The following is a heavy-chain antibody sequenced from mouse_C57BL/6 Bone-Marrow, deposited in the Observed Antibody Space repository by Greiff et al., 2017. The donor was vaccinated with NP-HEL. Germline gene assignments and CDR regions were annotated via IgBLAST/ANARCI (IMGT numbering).Heavy chain of an antibody. CDR1: GFTFSSYG. V-gene: IGHV5-6*01. Sequence: VQLKESGGDLVKPGGSLKLSCAASGFTFSSYGMSWVRQTPDKRLEWVATISSGGSYTYYPDSVKGRFTISRDNAKNTLYLQMSSLKSEDTAMYYCARQKLPYYFDYWGQGTTLTVSS. CDR2: ISSGGSYT. D-gene: IGHD2-12*01. CDR3: ARQKLPYYFDY. J-gene: IGHJ2*01.